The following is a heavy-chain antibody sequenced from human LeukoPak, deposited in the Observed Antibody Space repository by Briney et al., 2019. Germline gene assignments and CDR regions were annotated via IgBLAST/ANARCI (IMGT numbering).Heavy chain of an antibody. CDR3: AKDPVPSYYGSGSADY. CDR1: GFTFSDYY. J-gene: IGHJ4*02. V-gene: IGHV3-11*04. D-gene: IGHD3-10*01. CDR2: ISSSGSSI. Sequence: PGGSLRLSCAASGFTFSDYYMTWIRQAPGKGLEWVSYISSSGSSIYYADAVKGRFTISRDNAKNSLYLQMNSLTAEDTAIYYCAKDPVPSYYGSGSADYWGQGTLVTVSS.